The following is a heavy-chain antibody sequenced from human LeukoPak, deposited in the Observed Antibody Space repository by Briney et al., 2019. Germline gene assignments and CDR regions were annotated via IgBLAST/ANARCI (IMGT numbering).Heavy chain of an antibody. CDR2: IYSSGTT. Sequence: PSETLSLTCTVSGGSISSGSDYWSWIRQPAGKGLEWIGRIYSSGTTNYSPSLQSRVTISVDTSKNQFSLKLSSVTAADTAVYYCARGKYNSRWEAFDIWGQGTMVIVSS. J-gene: IGHJ3*02. CDR3: ARGKYNSRWEAFDI. CDR1: GGSISSGSDY. V-gene: IGHV4-61*02. D-gene: IGHD6-13*01.